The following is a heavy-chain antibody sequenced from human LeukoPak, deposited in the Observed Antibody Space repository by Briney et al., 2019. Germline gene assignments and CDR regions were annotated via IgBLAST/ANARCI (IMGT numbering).Heavy chain of an antibody. D-gene: IGHD6-6*01. CDR1: GYTFTSYY. Sequence: ASVKVSCKASGYTFTSYYMHWVRQAPGQGLEWMGIINPSGGSTSYAQKFQGRVTMTRDTSTSTVYMELSSLRSEDTAVYYCARDYKVELVLHYYYFYGMDVWGQGTTVTVS. CDR3: ARDYKVELVLHYYYFYGMDV. V-gene: IGHV1-46*01. J-gene: IGHJ6*02. CDR2: INPSGGST.